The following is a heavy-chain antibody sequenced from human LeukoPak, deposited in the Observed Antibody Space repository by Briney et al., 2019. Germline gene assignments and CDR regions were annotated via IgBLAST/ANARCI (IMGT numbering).Heavy chain of an antibody. D-gene: IGHD6-6*01. CDR2: INTYNGNT. Sequence: ASVKVSCKASGYTFTSYGIRWVRQAPGQGLEWMGWINTYNGNTNYAQKLQGRVTMTTNTSTSTAYMELKSLRSDDTAMYYCARDSSITTRAPGYWGQGTLVTVSS. J-gene: IGHJ4*02. CDR1: GYTFTSYG. V-gene: IGHV1-18*01. CDR3: ARDSSITTRAPGY.